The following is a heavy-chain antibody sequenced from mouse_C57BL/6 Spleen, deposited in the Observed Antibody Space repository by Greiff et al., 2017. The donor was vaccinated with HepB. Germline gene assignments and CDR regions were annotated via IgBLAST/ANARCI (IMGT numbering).Heavy chain of an antibody. CDR3: ARSDSSGPYYAMDY. D-gene: IGHD3-2*02. J-gene: IGHJ4*01. CDR2: ISNLAYSI. Sequence: DVQLVESGGGLVQPGGSLKLSCAASGFTFSDYGMAWVRQAPRKGPEWVAFISNLAYSIYYADTVTGRFTISRENAKNTLYLEMSSLRSEDTAMYYCARSDSSGPYYAMDYWGQGTSVTVSS. CDR1: GFTFSDYG. V-gene: IGHV5-15*01.